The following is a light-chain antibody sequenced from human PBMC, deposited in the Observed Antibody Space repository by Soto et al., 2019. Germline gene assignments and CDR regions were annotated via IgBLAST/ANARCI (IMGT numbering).Light chain of an antibody. J-gene: IGLJ1*01. Sequence: QSALTQPASVSGSPGQSITISCTGTSSDVGGYNYVSWYQQHPGKAPKLMIYEVSNRPSGVSNRFSASKSGNTASLTISGLQTEDEADYYCSSYTTSSTRVFGTGTKVNVL. V-gene: IGLV2-14*01. CDR1: SSDVGGYNY. CDR2: EVS. CDR3: SSYTTSSTRV.